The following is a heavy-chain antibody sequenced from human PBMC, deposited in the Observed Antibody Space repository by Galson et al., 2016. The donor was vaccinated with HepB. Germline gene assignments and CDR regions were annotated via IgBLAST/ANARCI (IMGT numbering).Heavy chain of an antibody. V-gene: IGHV3-30*18. CDR2: ISYDGKSD. D-gene: IGHD5-24*01. CDR3: AKGRWDFDS. Sequence: SLRLSCAASGFTFSTYGMHWVRQAPGKGLEWVSLISYDGKSDSYADSVKGRVTISRDNSKNTLHLQMHSLRGEDTAVYYCAKGRWDFDSWGQGTLVTVSS. CDR1: GFTFSTYG. J-gene: IGHJ4*02.